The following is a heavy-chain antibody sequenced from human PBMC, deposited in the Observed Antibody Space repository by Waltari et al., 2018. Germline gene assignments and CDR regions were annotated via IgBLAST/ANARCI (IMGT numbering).Heavy chain of an antibody. J-gene: IGHJ5*02. D-gene: IGHD4-4*01. CDR1: GGSISRGGYS. Sequence: QVQLQESGPGLVKPSQTLSLTCTVSGGSISRGGYSWRWIRQHPGKGLEWIGYIYYSGSTYYNPSLKSLVTISVDTSKNQFSLKLSSVTAADTAVYYCARVSYRNWFDPWGQGTLVTVSS. V-gene: IGHV4-31*01. CDR3: ARVSYRNWFDP. CDR2: IYYSGST.